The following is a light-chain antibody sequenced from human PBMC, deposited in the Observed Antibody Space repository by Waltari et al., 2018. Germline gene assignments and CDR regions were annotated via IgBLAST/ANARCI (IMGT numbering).Light chain of an antibody. CDR3: QQRGNWPLT. CDR1: QSVSSY. CDR2: DAS. J-gene: IGKJ4*01. V-gene: IGKV3-11*01. Sequence: ELVLTQSPATLSLSPGERATLSCRASQSVSSYLAWYQQKPGQAPRLLIYDASNRATGIPARFSGSGSGTDFTLTIISLEPEDFAVYYCQQRGNWPLTFGGGTKVEIK.